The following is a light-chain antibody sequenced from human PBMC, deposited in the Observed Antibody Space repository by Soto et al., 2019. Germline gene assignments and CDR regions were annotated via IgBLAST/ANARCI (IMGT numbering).Light chain of an antibody. J-gene: IGKJ5*01. CDR3: QQNNRWTHIT. V-gene: IGKV3-15*01. CDR1: ENVRTK. Sequence: EILMTQYPAILSVSPGEAATLSWRASENVRTKVGWYQQKPGQAPRLLSYGASTRATGIPDRFSGSGSGTQFNLTISRLQSEDSAVYFCQQNNRWTHITFGPGNDWRL. CDR2: GAS.